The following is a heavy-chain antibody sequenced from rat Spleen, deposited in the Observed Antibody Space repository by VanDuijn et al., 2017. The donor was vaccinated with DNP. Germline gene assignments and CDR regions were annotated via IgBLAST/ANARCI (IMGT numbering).Heavy chain of an antibody. V-gene: IGHV4-2*01. CDR2: IKQDSSVR. CDR3: VPRVTVSDNWFAY. D-gene: IGHD1-4*01. CDR1: GLNFSDYW. J-gene: IGHJ3*01. Sequence: EVKLVESGGGLAQPGRSLKLSCVASGLNFSDYWMGWVRQVPDKGLEWMGEIKQDSSVRNYNPSLRERFTISRDNAKNSLYLQMNELGSKETAVYYCVPRVTVSDNWFAYWGNGTLVTVSS.